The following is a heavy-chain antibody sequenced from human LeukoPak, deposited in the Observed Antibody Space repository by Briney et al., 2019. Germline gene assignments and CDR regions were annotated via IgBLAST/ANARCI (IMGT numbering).Heavy chain of an antibody. V-gene: IGHV4-4*09. CDR2: IYTSGST. CDR1: GGSISSYY. Sequence: SETLSLTCTVSGGSISSYYWSWIRQPPGKGPEWIGYIYTSGSTNYNPSLKSRVTISVDTSKNQFSLKLSSVTAADTAVYYCARRGSGYENRFYYYYMDVWGKGTTVTVSS. D-gene: IGHD5-12*01. CDR3: ARRGSGYENRFYYYYMDV. J-gene: IGHJ6*03.